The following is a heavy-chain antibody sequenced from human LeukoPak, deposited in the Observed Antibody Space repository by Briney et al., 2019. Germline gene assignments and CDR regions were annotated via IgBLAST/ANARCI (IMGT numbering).Heavy chain of an antibody. CDR1: GGTFSSYA. D-gene: IGHD5-24*01. V-gene: IGHV1-46*01. CDR3: ATDHSMANTAWWFDP. Sequence: ASVKVSCRASGGTFSSYAISWVRQAPGQGLEWMGVINPSGTGTSYAQKFQGRITMSRDTSTSTVYMELSSLRSEDTAFYYCATDHSMANTAWWFDPWGQGTLVTVSS. J-gene: IGHJ5*02. CDR2: INPSGTGT.